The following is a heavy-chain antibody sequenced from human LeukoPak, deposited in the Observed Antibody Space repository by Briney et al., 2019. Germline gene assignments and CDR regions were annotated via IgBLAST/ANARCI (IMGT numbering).Heavy chain of an antibody. V-gene: IGHV3-21*01. J-gene: IGHJ6*03. CDR3: ARAHDFWSGYGGNYMDV. D-gene: IGHD3-3*01. CDR1: GFSFRTHS. CDR2: ITSFGSDI. Sequence: GGSLRLSCAASGFSFRTHSMKWVRQAPGKGLEWVSSITSFGSDIYYADSVKGRFTISRDDGKNSLYLQMNSLGAEDSAVYYCARAHDFWSGYGGNYMDVWGKGTKVTVSS.